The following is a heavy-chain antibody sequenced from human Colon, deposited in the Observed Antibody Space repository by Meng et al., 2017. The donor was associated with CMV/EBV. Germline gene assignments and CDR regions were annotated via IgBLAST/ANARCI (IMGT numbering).Heavy chain of an antibody. D-gene: IGHD5-12*01. V-gene: IGHV3-49*04. CDR1: GFTFGDYA. CDR2: IRSKNYGGAP. Sequence: GGSLRLSCTVSGFTFGDYAMSWVRQAPGKGLEWVGFIRSKNYGGAPEYAASVKGRFTISRDDAKSIAHLQMNSLKTEDTAVYYCVRHIASERCYYYCMDVWGQGTTVTVSS. CDR3: VRHIASERCYYYCMDV. J-gene: IGHJ6*02.